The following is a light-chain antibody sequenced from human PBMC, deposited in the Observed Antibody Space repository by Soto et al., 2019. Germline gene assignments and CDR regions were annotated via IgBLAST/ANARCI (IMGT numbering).Light chain of an antibody. J-gene: IGLJ7*01. CDR3: SSSTDTSIL. CDR1: SSDFGDHKS. V-gene: IGLV2-14*01. CDR2: AVN. Sequence: QSALTQAASVSGSPGQSITISCTGASSDFGDHKSVSWYQHHPGKAPKLIIYAVNYRPSGVSSRFSGSRSGNTASLTISGLQAEDEAHYYCSSSTDTSILFGGGTQLTVL.